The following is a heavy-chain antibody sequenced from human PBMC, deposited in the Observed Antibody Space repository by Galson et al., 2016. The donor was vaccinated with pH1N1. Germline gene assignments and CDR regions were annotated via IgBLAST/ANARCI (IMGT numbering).Heavy chain of an antibody. CDR3: ARSGAPVGAAFDI. CDR2: INPSGGST. V-gene: IGHV1-46*01. CDR1: GYTFTSYY. D-gene: IGHD3-10*01. Sequence: SLKVSCTASGYTFTSYYMHWVRQAPGQGLEWMGIINPSGGSTSYAQSFQGRVTITRDTSTSTVYMDLNSLRSEDTAVYYCARSGAPVGAAFDIWGQGTMVTVSS. J-gene: IGHJ3*02.